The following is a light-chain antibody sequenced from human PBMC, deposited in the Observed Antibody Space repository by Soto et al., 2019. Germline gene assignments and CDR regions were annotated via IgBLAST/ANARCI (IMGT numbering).Light chain of an antibody. CDR2: DAS. V-gene: IGKV1-5*01. CDR3: QQYDTFPRT. Sequence: DIQMTQSPSTLSASVGDRVVITCRASQNINKWLAWYQQKPGKAPKFLIYDASTLETGVPSRFSGSVSGTEFTLTISSLQPDDFATFYCQQYDTFPRTFGQGTKVDIK. CDR1: QNINKW. J-gene: IGKJ1*01.